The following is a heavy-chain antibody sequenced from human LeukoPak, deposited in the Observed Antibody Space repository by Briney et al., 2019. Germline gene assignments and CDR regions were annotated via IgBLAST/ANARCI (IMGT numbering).Heavy chain of an antibody. D-gene: IGHD6-19*01. V-gene: IGHV1-2*02. CDR1: GYTFTGYY. J-gene: IGHJ4*02. CDR2: INPNSGGT. Sequence: GASVKVSCKASGYTFTGYYMHWVRQAPGQGLEWMGWINPNSGGTNYAQKFQGRVTMTRDTSISTAYMELSRLRSDDTAVYYCARDLGQWLVLLYYFDHWGQGTLVTVYS. CDR3: ARDLGQWLVLLYYFDH.